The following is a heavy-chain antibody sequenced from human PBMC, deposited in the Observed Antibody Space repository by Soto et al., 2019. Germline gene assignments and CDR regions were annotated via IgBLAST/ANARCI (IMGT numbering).Heavy chain of an antibody. V-gene: IGHV5-51*01. J-gene: IGHJ6*02. CDR1: GYSFTSYW. Sequence: GESLKISCKGSGYSFTSYWIGWVRQMPGKGLEWMGIIYPGDSDTRYSPSFQGQVTISADKSISTAYLQWSSLKASDTAMYYCARQEQRCSGGSCYNYYYYGMDVWGQGTTVTVSS. D-gene: IGHD2-15*01. CDR3: ARQEQRCSGGSCYNYYYYGMDV. CDR2: IYPGDSDT.